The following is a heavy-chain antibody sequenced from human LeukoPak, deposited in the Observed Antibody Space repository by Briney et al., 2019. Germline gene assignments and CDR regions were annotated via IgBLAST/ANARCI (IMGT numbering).Heavy chain of an antibody. CDR3: ARGGLVVAAPLYY. Sequence: EPSETLSLTCTVSGGSISSYYWSWIRQPPGKGLEWIGYIYYSGSTNYNPSLKSRVTISVDTSKNQFSLKLSSVTAADTAVYYCARGGLVVAAPLYYWGQGTLVTVSS. CDR2: IYYSGST. CDR1: GGSISSYY. V-gene: IGHV4-59*08. D-gene: IGHD2-15*01. J-gene: IGHJ4*02.